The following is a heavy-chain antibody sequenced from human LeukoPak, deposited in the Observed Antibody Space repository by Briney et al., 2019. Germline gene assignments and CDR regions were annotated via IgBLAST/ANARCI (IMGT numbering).Heavy chain of an antibody. D-gene: IGHD3-9*01. Sequence: SETLSLTCTVSGGSISSTIYYWSWIRQPAGKGLEWIGRIYTSGSTNYNPSLKSRVTISVDTSKNQFSLKLSSVTAADTAVYYCARRILTGYDWFDPWGQGTLVTVSS. CDR3: ARRILTGYDWFDP. J-gene: IGHJ5*02. V-gene: IGHV4-61*02. CDR1: GGSISSTIYY. CDR2: IYTSGST.